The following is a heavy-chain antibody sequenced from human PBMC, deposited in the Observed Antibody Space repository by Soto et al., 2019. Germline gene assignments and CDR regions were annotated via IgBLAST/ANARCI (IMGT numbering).Heavy chain of an antibody. V-gene: IGHV1-69*13. D-gene: IGHD3-22*01. CDR2: IIPMFAKA. CDR1: GGTFSRYG. CDR3: ARITMIVVVTYGMDV. Sequence: ASVKVSCTASGGTFSRYGIGWVRQAHGQGLEWMGGIIPMFAKANYAQKFQDRVTITADEPTGTAYMELRSLRSDDTAVYYCARITMIVVVTYGMDVWGQGTTVT. J-gene: IGHJ6*02.